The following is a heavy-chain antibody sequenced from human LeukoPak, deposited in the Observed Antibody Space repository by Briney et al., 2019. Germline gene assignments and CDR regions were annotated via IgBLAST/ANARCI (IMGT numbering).Heavy chain of an antibody. CDR3: ARDRSWYTFGYYYMDV. J-gene: IGHJ6*03. V-gene: IGHV3-30*01. CDR1: GFTFSSYA. CDR2: ISYDGSNK. Sequence: GRSLRLSCAASGFTFSSYAMHWVRRAPGKGLEWVAVISYDGSNKYYADSVKGRFTISRDNSKNTLYLQMNSLRAEDTAVYYCARDRSWYTFGYYYMDVWGKGTTVTVSS. D-gene: IGHD2-2*02.